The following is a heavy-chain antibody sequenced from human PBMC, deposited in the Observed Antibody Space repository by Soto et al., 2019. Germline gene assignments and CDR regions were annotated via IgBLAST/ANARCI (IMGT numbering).Heavy chain of an antibody. CDR3: ARHFPVDYGDYGGFDY. J-gene: IGHJ4*02. D-gene: IGHD4-17*01. CDR2: IYHSGST. V-gene: IGHV4-30-2*01. Sequence: QLQLQESGSGLVKPSQTLSLTCAVSGVSISSGGYSWSWIRQPPGKGLEWIGYIYHSGSTYYNPSLKSRVTISVDRSKNQFSLKLSSVTAADTAVYYCARHFPVDYGDYGGFDYWGQGTLVTVSS. CDR1: GVSISSGGYS.